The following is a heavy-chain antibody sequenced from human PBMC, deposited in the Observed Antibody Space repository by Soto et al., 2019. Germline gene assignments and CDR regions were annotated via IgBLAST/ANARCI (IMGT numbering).Heavy chain of an antibody. CDR3: GRDLPSISGRPGGWFDP. V-gene: IGHV3-7*01. CDR1: GFPFSRYW. D-gene: IGHD6-6*01. Sequence: GGSLRLSCAAFGFPFSRYWMSWVRQAPGKGLEWVANIKQDGSEKSYVDSVKGRFSISRDNAKNSLYLQMNSLRVEDTAVYFCGRDLPSISGRPGGWFDPWGQGTLVTVSS. J-gene: IGHJ5*02. CDR2: IKQDGSEK.